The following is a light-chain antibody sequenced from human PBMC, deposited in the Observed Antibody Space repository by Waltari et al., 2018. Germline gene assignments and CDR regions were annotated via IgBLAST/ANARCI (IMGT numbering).Light chain of an antibody. J-gene: IGLJ3*02. CDR1: SSNIVTTP. CDR2: TNH. V-gene: IGLV1-44*01. CDR3: AAWDDSLKGWV. Sequence: QSVLTQPPSASGTPGQRVTISCSGGSSNIVTTPVNWYQQLPGTAPKLLNYTNHHRPSGVPGRFSGSKYGTPASLAIRGLQVEDEADYYCAAWDDSLKGWVFGGGTKVTVL.